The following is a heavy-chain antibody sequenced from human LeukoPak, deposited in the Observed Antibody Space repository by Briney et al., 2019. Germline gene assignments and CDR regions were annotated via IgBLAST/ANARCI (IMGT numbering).Heavy chain of an antibody. CDR3: ASQPAAVNNWFDP. V-gene: IGHV1-69*06. Sequence: GASVKVSCKASRGTFSSYAISWVRQAPGQGLEGMGGIIPIFGTANYAQKFQGRVTITADKSTSTAYMELSSLRSEDTAVYYCASQPAAVNNWFDPWGQGTLVTVSS. D-gene: IGHD2-2*01. CDR1: RGTFSSYA. J-gene: IGHJ5*02. CDR2: IIPIFGTA.